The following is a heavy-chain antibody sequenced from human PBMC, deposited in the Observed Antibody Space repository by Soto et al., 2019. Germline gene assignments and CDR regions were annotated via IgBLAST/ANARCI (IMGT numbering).Heavy chain of an antibody. J-gene: IGHJ5*02. CDR1: GFSFSSYA. CDR2: ISRSGGST. Sequence: LRLSCAASGFSFSSYAMTWVRQAPGRGPEWVSAISRSGGSTYYADSVKGRFTISRDNSKNTLYLQLNSLRAEDTAVYYCATVPRTSETRLDPWGQGTLVTVSS. V-gene: IGHV3-23*01. CDR3: ATVPRTSETRLDP. D-gene: IGHD2-2*01.